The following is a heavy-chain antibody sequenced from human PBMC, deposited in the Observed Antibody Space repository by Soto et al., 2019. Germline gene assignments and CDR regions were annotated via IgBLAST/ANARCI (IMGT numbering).Heavy chain of an antibody. J-gene: IGHJ4*02. V-gene: IGHV3-15*01. CDR2: IKTKPDDGTI. D-gene: IGHD1-1*01. Sequence: SLRLSCAASGLIFSDVWMIWVRQAPGKGLEWVGRIKTKPDDGTIDYAAPVRGRFTISRDDSKNTLYLQMTSLTPDDTGVYYCTTSNLGVDFWGPGTLVTVSS. CDR1: GLIFSDVW. CDR3: TTSNLGVDF.